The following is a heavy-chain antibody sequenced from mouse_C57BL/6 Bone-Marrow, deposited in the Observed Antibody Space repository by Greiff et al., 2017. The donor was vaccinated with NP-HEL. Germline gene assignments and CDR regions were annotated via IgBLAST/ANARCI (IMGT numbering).Heavy chain of an antibody. Sequence: VQLKESGGGLVQPGESLTLSCESNEYEFPSHDMSWVRKTPEKRLELVAAINSDGGSTYYPDTMERRFIVSRDNTKKTLYLQMSSLRSEDTALYYCARRDLTGTPFAYWGQGTLVTVSA. CDR2: INSDGGST. J-gene: IGHJ3*01. CDR3: ARRDLTGTPFAY. CDR1: EYEFPSHD. D-gene: IGHD4-1*01. V-gene: IGHV5-2*01.